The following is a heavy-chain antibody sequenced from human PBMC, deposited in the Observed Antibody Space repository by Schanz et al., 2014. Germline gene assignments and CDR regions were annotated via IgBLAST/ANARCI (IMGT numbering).Heavy chain of an antibody. D-gene: IGHD3-9*01. J-gene: IGHJ4*02. CDR2: IGGSGDGT. Sequence: EVHLLESGGGLVQPGGSLRLSCAASGFTFSNHALSWVRQAPGKGLEWVSGIGGSGDGTHYADSVKGRFIISRDNSKNTLYLQVNSLRAEDTAVYYCAKHVRSLTGNDYWGQGTLVTVSS. V-gene: IGHV3-23*01. CDR3: AKHVRSLTGNDY. CDR1: GFTFSNHA.